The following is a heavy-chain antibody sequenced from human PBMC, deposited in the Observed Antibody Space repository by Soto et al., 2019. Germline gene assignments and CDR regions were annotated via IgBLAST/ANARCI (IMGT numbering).Heavy chain of an antibody. J-gene: IGHJ5*02. CDR2: INPNSGGT. V-gene: IGHV1-2*02. D-gene: IGHD3-22*01. CDR1: GYTFTGYY. Sequence: ASVKVSCKASGYTFTGYYMHWVRQTPGQGLEWMGWINPNSGGTNHARKFQGRVTMTRDTSISTAYMELSRLRSDDTAVYYCARAYDSSGYNNWFDPWGQGTLVTVSS. CDR3: ARAYDSSGYNNWFDP.